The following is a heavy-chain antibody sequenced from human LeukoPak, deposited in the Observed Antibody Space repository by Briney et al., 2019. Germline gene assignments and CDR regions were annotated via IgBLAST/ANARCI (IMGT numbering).Heavy chain of an antibody. J-gene: IGHJ5*02. CDR3: ARVSIVVVPAASRWFDP. Sequence: PGGSLRLSCAASGFTFSDYYMSWIRQAPGKGLEWVSYISSSSSYTNYADSVKGRFTISRDNAKNSLYLQMNSLRAEDTAVYYCARVSIVVVPAASRWFDPWGQGTLATVSS. CDR1: GFTFSDYY. CDR2: ISSSSSYT. D-gene: IGHD2-2*01. V-gene: IGHV3-11*06.